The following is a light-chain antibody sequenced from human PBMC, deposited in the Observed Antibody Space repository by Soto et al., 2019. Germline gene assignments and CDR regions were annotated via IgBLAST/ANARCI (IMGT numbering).Light chain of an antibody. CDR2: DVS. CDR3: CSYAGSYTFVV. V-gene: IGLV2-11*01. Sequence: QSALTQPRSVSGSPGQSVTISCTGTSSDVGGYHYVSWYQQHPGKAPKLMIYDVSKRPSGVPDRFSGSKSGNTASLTISGLQAEDEADYYCCSYAGSYTFVVFGGGTEVTVL. CDR1: SSDVGGYHY. J-gene: IGLJ2*01.